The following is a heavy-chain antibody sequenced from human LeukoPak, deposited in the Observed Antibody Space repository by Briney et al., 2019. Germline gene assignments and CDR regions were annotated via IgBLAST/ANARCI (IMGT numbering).Heavy chain of an antibody. D-gene: IGHD2-2*01. J-gene: IGHJ5*02. CDR3: TKCSRLEPAAMPLGP. V-gene: IGHV3-23*01. CDR1: EFTFSTYA. CDR2: ISSSGDAT. Sequence: GGSLRLSCAASEFTFSTYAMSWVRQAPGKGLEWVSTISSSGDATYYAGSVKGRFSISRDNSKNTLYLQMNSLRAEDTAVYYCTKCSRLEPAAMPLGPWGQGTLVTVSS.